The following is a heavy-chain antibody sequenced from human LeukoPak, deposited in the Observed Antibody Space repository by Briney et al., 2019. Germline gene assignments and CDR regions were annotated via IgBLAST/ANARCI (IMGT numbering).Heavy chain of an antibody. Sequence: PSETLSLTCTVSGGSISSYYWSWIRQPPGKGLEWIGYIYYSGGTNYNPSLRSRVTISVDTSKNQFSLNLSSVTAADTAVYYCARTWTTDDAFDIWGQGTMVTVSS. D-gene: IGHD1-1*01. CDR1: GGSISSYY. V-gene: IGHV4-59*08. J-gene: IGHJ3*02. CDR2: IYYSGGT. CDR3: ARTWTTDDAFDI.